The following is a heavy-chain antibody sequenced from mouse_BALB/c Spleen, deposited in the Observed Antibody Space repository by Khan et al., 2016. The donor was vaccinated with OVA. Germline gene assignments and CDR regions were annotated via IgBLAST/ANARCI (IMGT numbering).Heavy chain of an antibody. J-gene: IGHJ4*01. CDR3: ARDDDFWGDAMDY. CDR1: GYTFTTYY. V-gene: IGHV1S56*01. CDR2: IYPGSFNT. Sequence: QVQLQQSDPELVKPGASVRISCKASGYTFTTYYLHWVKQRPGQGLEWIGWIYPGSFNTNYNEKFKGKATLTADNSSNTAYMQLSSLPTEDSAVFYYARDDDFWGDAMDYWGQGTSVTVSS. D-gene: IGHD2-13*01.